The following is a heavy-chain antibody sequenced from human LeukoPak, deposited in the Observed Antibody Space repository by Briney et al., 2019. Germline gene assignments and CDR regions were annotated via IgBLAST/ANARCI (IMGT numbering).Heavy chain of an antibody. CDR3: ARECPSCFSIAFDI. J-gene: IGHJ3*02. D-gene: IGHD2-15*01. V-gene: IGHV1-69*06. CDR2: IIPIFGTA. CDR1: ARTFSSYA. Sequence: GASVKVSGKAPARTFSSYAVSWVPKAPGQVRKSMGGIIPIFGTANPAQKFQGTPTITAANSTSTAYMELSSLRSEDTAVYYCARECPSCFSIAFDIWGQGTMVTVSS.